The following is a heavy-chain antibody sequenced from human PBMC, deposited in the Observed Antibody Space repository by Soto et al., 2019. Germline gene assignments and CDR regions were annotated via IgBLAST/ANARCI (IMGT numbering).Heavy chain of an antibody. CDR3: AKPSQRGGYHYDVWVFDL. V-gene: IGHV3-30*18. D-gene: IGHD3-22*01. CDR1: GFTFSSYG. J-gene: IGHJ2*01. CDR2: ISHDGTTK. Sequence: QVQLVESGGGVVQPGRSLRLSCAASGFTFSSYGMHWVRQAPGKGLEWVAVISHDGTTKYYADSVKGRFTISRDNSNNTVYLEMNSLTADDTAVYYCAKPSQRGGYHYDVWVFDLWGRGTLVTVSS.